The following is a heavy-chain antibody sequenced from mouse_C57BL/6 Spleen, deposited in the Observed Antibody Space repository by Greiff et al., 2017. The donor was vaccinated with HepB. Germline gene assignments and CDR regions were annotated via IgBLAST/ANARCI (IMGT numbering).Heavy chain of an antibody. CDR1: GYTFTDYY. D-gene: IGHD1-1*01. V-gene: IGHV1-26*01. CDR3: ARGGLYYGSSYGFAY. Sequence: VQLQQSGPELVKPGASVKISCKASGYTFTDYYMNWVKQSHGKSLEWIGDINPNNGGTSYNQKFKGKATLTVDKSSSTAYMELRSLTSEDSAVYYCARGGLYYGSSYGFAYWGQGTLVTVSA. J-gene: IGHJ3*01. CDR2: INPNNGGT.